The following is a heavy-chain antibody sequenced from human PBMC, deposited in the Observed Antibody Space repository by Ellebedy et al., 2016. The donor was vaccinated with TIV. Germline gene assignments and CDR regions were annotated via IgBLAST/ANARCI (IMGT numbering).Heavy chain of an antibody. CDR2: ISAYNGKT. V-gene: IGHV1-18*01. Sequence: AASVKVSCKASGYTFTSFGISWVRQAPGQGLEWMGWISAYNGKTKYAQRFQGRVTMTTDTSASTAYMELRSLRSDDTAVYYCSTYEGGLLEYWGQGTLVTVSS. CDR1: GYTFTSFG. J-gene: IGHJ4*02. CDR3: STYEGGLLEY. D-gene: IGHD3-16*01.